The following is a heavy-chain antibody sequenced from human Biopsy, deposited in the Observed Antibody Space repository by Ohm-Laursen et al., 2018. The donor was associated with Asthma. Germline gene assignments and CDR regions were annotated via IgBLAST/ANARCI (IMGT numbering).Heavy chain of an antibody. V-gene: IGHV3-30*03. J-gene: IGHJ4*02. Sequence: SLRLSCAASDFTFSTYGMHWVRLAPGKGLEWVALISYDGKKKDYGDSAKGRFTISRDNSANTLYLQMNSLRPDDTAVYYCARAMRVRIPGCRGGSCYKDHEPLDYWGQGTQVTVSS. CDR1: DFTFSTYG. D-gene: IGHD2-15*01. CDR3: ARAMRVRIPGCRGGSCYKDHEPLDY. CDR2: ISYDGKKK.